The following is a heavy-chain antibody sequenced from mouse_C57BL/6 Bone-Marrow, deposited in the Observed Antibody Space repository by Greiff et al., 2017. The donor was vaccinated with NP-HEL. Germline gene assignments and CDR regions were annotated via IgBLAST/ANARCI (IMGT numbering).Heavy chain of an antibody. CDR2: INYDGSST. Sequence: DVHLVESEGGLVQPGSSMKLSCTASGFTFSDYYMAWVRQVPEKGLEWVANINYDGSSTYYLDSLKSRFIISRDNAKNILYLQMSSLKSEDTATYYCARTYDYHYYAMDYWGQGTSVTVSS. V-gene: IGHV5-16*01. CDR3: ARTYDYHYYAMDY. CDR1: GFTFSDYY. D-gene: IGHD2-4*01. J-gene: IGHJ4*01.